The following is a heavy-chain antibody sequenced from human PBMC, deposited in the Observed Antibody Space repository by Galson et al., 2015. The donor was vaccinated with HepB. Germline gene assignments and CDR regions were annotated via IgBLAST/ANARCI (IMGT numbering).Heavy chain of an antibody. J-gene: IGHJ4*02. Sequence: SETLSLTCAVSGGSISSSNWWSWVRQPPGKGLEWIGEIYHSGSTNYNPSLKSRVTISVDKSKNQFSLKLSSVTAADTAVYYCARVNLYSGYDLLYYFDYWGQGTLVTVSS. V-gene: IGHV4-4*02. CDR3: ARVNLYSGYDLLYYFDY. D-gene: IGHD5-12*01. CDR1: GGSISSSNW. CDR2: IYHSGST.